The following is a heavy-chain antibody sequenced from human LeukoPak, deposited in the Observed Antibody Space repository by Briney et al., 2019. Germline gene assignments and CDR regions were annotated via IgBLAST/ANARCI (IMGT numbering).Heavy chain of an antibody. CDR1: GYTFTSYD. V-gene: IGHV1-8*01. J-gene: IGHJ3*02. CDR2: MNPNSGIT. Sequence: GASVKVSCKASGYTFTSYDINWVRQATGQGLEWMGWMNPNSGITGYAQKFQGRVTMTRNTSISTAYMELSSLRSEDTAVYYCVEVGFGDAFDIWGQGTMVTVSS. CDR3: VEVGFGDAFDI. D-gene: IGHD3-16*01.